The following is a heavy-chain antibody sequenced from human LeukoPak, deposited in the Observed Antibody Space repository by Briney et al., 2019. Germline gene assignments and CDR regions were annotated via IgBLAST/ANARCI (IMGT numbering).Heavy chain of an antibody. J-gene: IGHJ6*02. CDR3: ARDQWRDGMDV. D-gene: IGHD6-19*01. V-gene: IGHV1-8*01. CDR2: MNPNSGNT. Sequence: ASVKVSCTASGYTFTSYDINWVRQATGQGLEWMGWMNPNSGNTGYAQKFQGRVTMTRNTSISTAYMELSSLRSVDTAVYYCARDQWRDGMDVWGQGTTVTVSS. CDR1: GYTFTSYD.